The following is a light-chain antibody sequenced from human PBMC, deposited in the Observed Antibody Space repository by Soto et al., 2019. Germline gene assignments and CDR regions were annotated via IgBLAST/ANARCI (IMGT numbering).Light chain of an antibody. V-gene: IGLV2-14*03. CDR1: DSDIGGYDH. CDR3: SSHTGSNDAV. Sequence: QSVLTQPASVSASPGQSIAISCTGTDSDIGGYDHVSWYQQHPGKAPKLLIYDVTNRPSGVSSRFSGSKSGRTASLTISGLQTEDEADYYCSSHTGSNDAVFGTGTKLTVL. CDR2: DVT. J-gene: IGLJ1*01.